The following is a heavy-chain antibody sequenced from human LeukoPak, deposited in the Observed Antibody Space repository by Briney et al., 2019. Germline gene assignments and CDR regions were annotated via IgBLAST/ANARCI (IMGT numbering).Heavy chain of an antibody. D-gene: IGHD6-19*01. CDR3: ARHSSGWYEVDY. J-gene: IGHJ4*02. CDR1: GGSISSYY. V-gene: IGHV4-59*01. CDR2: IYYSGST. Sequence: SETLSLTCTVSGGSISSYYWSWIRQPPGKGLEWIGYIYYSGSTNYNPSLKSRVTISVDTSKNQFSLKLSSVTAADTAVYYCARHSSGWYEVDYWGQGTLVTVSS.